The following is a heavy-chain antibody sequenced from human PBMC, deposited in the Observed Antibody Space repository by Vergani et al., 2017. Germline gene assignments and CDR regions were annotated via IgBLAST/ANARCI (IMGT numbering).Heavy chain of an antibody. CDR2: MDYGGST. CDR3: ASRRGACRAAYCHSYDF. D-gene: IGHD2-15*01. Sequence: QVQLQESGPGLVKPSETLSLTCTVSGDSVISTDYHWGWIRQPPGKGLEWIGCMDYGGSTSYNPSLESRISISFETPKNQFSLRLTSVTAADTAVYYCASRRGACRAAYCHSYDFWGPGTLVGVSS. V-gene: IGHV4-39*01. CDR1: GDSVISTDYH. J-gene: IGHJ4*02.